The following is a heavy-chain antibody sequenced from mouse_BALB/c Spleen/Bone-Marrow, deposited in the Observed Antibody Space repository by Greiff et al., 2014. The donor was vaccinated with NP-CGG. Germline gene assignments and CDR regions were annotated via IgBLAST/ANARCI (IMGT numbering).Heavy chain of an antibody. CDR1: GCTFTEYT. V-gene: IGHV1-18*01. Sequence: SGLELVKPGASVKISCKTSGCTFTEYTMRWVRQSQGKSLEWIGGINPNNGGTTYNQKFKGKATLTVDKSSSTAYMELRSLTSEDSAVYYCARKRPGTDYYFDYWGQGTTLTVSS. CDR2: INPNNGGT. CDR3: ARKRPGTDYYFDY. J-gene: IGHJ2*01. D-gene: IGHD3-3*01.